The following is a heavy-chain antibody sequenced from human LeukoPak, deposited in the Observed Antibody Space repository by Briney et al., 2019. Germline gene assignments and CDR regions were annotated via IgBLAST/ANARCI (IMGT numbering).Heavy chain of an antibody. J-gene: IGHJ6*02. Sequence: SETLSLTCTVSGGSISSGGYYWSWIRQHPGKGLEWIGYIYYSGSTYYNPSLKSRVTISVDTSANQFSLNLSSVNAADTAVYYCARYGSGSYSSPGYYYYGMDVWGQGTTVTVSS. CDR1: GGSISSGGYY. CDR2: IYYSGST. D-gene: IGHD3-10*01. CDR3: ARYGSGSYSSPGYYYYGMDV. V-gene: IGHV4-31*03.